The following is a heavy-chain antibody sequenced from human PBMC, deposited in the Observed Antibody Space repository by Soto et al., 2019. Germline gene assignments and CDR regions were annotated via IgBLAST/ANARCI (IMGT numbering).Heavy chain of an antibody. CDR3: ASRSSGLYYFDH. D-gene: IGHD6-19*01. CDR2: IIPVFLTA. V-gene: IGHV1-69*12. Sequence: QVQLVQSGAEVKKPGSSVKVSCKASGGTFRSYVISWVRQAPGQGLEWMGGIIPVFLTANYAQKFQDRVTIIADESTATSYLELSSLGSDDTAMYYCASRSSGLYYFDHWGQGTLVTVST. J-gene: IGHJ4*02. CDR1: GGTFRSYV.